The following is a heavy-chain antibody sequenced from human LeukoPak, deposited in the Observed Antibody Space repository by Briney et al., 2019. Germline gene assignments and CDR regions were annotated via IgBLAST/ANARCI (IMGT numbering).Heavy chain of an antibody. CDR2: INSDGSST. CDR3: AREGISSWYVPDY. Sequence: PGGSLRLSCAASGFTFSSYWMHWVRQAPGKGLVWVSRINSDGSSTSYADSVKGRFTISRDNAKNTLYLQMNSLRAEDTAVYYCAREGISSWYVPDYWGQGTLVTVSS. CDR1: GFTFSSYW. D-gene: IGHD6-13*01. V-gene: IGHV3-74*01. J-gene: IGHJ4*02.